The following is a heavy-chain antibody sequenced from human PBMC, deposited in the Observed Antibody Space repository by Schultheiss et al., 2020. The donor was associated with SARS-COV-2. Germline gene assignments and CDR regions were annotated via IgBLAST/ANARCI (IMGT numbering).Heavy chain of an antibody. J-gene: IGHJ6*03. V-gene: IGHV4-59*08. Sequence: SETLSLTCTVSGGSISSYYWSWIRQPPGKGLEWIGYIYSSGITNHNPSLKSRVTISVDTSKNQFSLKLSSVTAADTAVYYCARQEDYYYYMDVWGKGTTVTVSS. CDR2: IYSSGIT. CDR3: ARQEDYYYYMDV. CDR1: GGSISSYY.